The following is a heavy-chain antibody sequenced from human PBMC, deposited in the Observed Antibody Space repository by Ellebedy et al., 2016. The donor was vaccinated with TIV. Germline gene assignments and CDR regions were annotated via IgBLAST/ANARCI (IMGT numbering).Heavy chain of an antibody. CDR2: INPTSGSP. Sequence: ASVKVSCKASGYSFTSYFLYWVRQATGQGLEWMGIINPTSGSPNYAKKFQGRVTVTRDTSTSTVYMELSSLRSEDTAVYYCARGDNYYYDSSGYYYSYWGQGTLVTVSS. J-gene: IGHJ4*02. D-gene: IGHD3-22*01. CDR1: GYSFTSYF. V-gene: IGHV1-46*01. CDR3: ARGDNYYYDSSGYYYSY.